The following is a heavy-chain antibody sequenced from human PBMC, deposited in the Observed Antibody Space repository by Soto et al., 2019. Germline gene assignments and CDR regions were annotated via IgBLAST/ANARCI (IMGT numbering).Heavy chain of an antibody. V-gene: IGHV1-3*01. CDR1: GYTFTAYA. J-gene: IGHJ5*02. CDR3: ASSYTVLTTGWFDP. CDR2: INAGNGNT. Sequence: ASVKVSCKASGYTFTAYAIHWVRQAPGQRPEWMGWINAGNGNTKYSQKFQGRVAITRDTSASTAYMELSSLRSEDTAVYYCASSYTVLTTGWFDPWGQGTLVPVSS. D-gene: IGHD4-4*01.